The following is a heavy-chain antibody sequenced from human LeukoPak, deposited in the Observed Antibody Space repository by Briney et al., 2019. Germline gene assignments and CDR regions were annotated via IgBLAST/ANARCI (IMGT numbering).Heavy chain of an antibody. V-gene: IGHV7-4-1*02. Sequence: ASVKVSCKASGYPFTGYAINWVRQAPGQGLEWMGWIHTETGNPTYAQGFSGRFVFSLDTSVTTAYLQISGLQAEDTAVYYCARLIYGDYIFFDYWGQGTLVTVSS. CDR1: GYPFTGYA. D-gene: IGHD4-17*01. J-gene: IGHJ4*02. CDR3: ARLIYGDYIFFDY. CDR2: IHTETGNP.